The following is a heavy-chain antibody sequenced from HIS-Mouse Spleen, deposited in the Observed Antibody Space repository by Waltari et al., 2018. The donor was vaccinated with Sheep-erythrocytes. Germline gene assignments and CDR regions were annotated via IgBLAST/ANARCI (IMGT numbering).Heavy chain of an antibody. Sequence: EVQLVESGGGLVQPGGSLRLSCAASGFTFSSYSMNWVRPAPGKGLGWVSYISSVSSTIYYADSVKGRFTISRDNAKNSLYLQMNSLRAEDTAVYYCASSSSSWYWYFDLWGRGTLVTVSS. CDR2: ISSVSSTI. CDR3: ASSSSSWYWYFDL. D-gene: IGHD6-13*01. V-gene: IGHV3-48*01. CDR1: GFTFSSYS. J-gene: IGHJ2*01.